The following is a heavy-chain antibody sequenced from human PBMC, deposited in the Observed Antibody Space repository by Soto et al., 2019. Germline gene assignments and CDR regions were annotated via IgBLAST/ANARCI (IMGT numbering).Heavy chain of an antibody. V-gene: IGHV4-31*03. D-gene: IGHD3-10*01. Sequence: SETLSLTCTVSGGSISSGGYYWSWIRQHPGKGLEWIGYIYYSGSTYYNPSLKSRVTISVDTSKNQFSLKLSSVTAADTAVYYCARDTYGSGSYYIWGDYYYYGMDVWGQGTTVTVSS. CDR3: ARDTYGSGSYYIWGDYYYYGMDV. J-gene: IGHJ6*02. CDR1: GGSISSGGYY. CDR2: IYYSGST.